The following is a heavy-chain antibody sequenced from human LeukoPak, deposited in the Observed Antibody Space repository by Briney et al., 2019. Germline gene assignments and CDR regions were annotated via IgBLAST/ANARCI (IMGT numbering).Heavy chain of an antibody. D-gene: IGHD3-10*01. CDR1: GFTFSSYA. Sequence: PGGSLRLSCAASGFTFSSYAMGWVRQAPGKGLEWFSAISGNSGSDTYYADAVKGRFTISRDNSKTTLYLEMNSLRAEDTAVYYCARAYTPSYYYGSAQEFDYWGQGTLVTVSS. J-gene: IGHJ4*02. CDR2: ISGNSGSDT. CDR3: ARAYTPSYYYGSAQEFDY. V-gene: IGHV3-23*01.